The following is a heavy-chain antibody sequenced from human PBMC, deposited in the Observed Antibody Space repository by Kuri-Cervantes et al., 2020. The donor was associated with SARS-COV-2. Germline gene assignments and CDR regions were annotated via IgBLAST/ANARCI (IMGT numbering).Heavy chain of an antibody. CDR1: GYTFTGHF. J-gene: IGHJ3*02. D-gene: IGHD2-15*01. Sequence: ASVKVSCKASGYTFTGHFVHWVRQAPGQGLEWMGWINPNSGGTNYAQKFQGRVTMTRDTSISTAYMELSRLRSDDTAVYYCARDQDIVVVAAATPGRGAFDIWGQGTMVTVSS. V-gene: IGHV1-2*02. CDR3: ARDQDIVVVAAATPGRGAFDI. CDR2: INPNSGGT.